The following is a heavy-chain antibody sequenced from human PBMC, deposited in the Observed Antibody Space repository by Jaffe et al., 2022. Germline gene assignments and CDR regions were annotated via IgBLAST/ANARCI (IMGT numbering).Heavy chain of an antibody. CDR1: GGSISSGSYY. V-gene: IGHV4-61*02. CDR2: IYTSGST. CDR3: AREPTVPGDWALYVDY. J-gene: IGHJ4*02. Sequence: QVQLQESGPGLVKPSQTLSLTCTVSGGSISSGSYYWSWIRQPAGKGLEWIGRIYTSGSTNYNPSLKSRVTISVDTSKNQFSLKLSSVTAADTAVYYCAREPTVPGDWALYVDYWGQGTLVTVSS. D-gene: IGHD2-21*02.